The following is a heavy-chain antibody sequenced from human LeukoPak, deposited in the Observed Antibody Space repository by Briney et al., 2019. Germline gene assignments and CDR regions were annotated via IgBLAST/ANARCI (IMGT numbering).Heavy chain of an antibody. CDR3: ARDRLNGDYDRVCDY. CDR2: IYYSGST. D-gene: IGHD4-17*01. V-gene: IGHV4-31*02. Sequence: SETLSLTCPVSGGSISRGAYYWSWLRHHPGKRLEWIGHIYYSGSTYNNPSIKNQVTISVDTSNNQFSLRLSFVTAADTAVYYCARDRLNGDYDRVCDYWGQGTLVTVSS. CDR1: GGSISRGAYY. J-gene: IGHJ4*02.